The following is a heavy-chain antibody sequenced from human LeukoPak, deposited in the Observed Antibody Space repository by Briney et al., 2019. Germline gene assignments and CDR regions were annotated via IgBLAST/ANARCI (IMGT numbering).Heavy chain of an antibody. CDR3: ARHLSGVTGYTYGRGIDY. J-gene: IGHJ4*02. V-gene: IGHV3-30*04. CDR2: ISYDESVK. D-gene: IGHD5-18*01. CDR1: GFTFYNYA. Sequence: PGRSLRLSCAASGFTFYNYAMHWVRQAPGKGLEWVAAISYDESVKNYADSVKGQFTISRDNAKKSLYLQMNSLRAEDTAVYYCARHLSGVTGYTYGRGIDYWGQGTLVTVSS.